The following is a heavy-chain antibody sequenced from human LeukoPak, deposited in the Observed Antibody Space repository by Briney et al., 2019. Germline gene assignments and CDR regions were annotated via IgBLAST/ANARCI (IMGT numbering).Heavy chain of an antibody. Sequence: SETLSLTCTVSGYSISSGYFWGWIRQPPGKGLEWIGSIHHSGSTYYNPSLKSRITISVDTSKNQFSLKLSSVTAADTAVYYCAREMDYYDSSGYDAFDFGAKGQWSPSLQ. CDR1: GYSISSGYF. CDR2: IHHSGST. J-gene: IGHJ3*01. CDR3: AREMDYYDSSGYDAFD. D-gene: IGHD3-22*01. V-gene: IGHV4-38-2*02.